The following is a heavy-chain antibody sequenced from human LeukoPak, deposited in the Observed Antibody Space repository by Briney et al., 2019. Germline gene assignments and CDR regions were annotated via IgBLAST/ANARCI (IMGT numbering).Heavy chain of an antibody. CDR3: ARGAGSSWYFYFDY. Sequence: PGGSLRLSCAASGFTLSSYWMHWVRQVPGKGLEWVSGIKWDGGSTGYADSVKGRFTISRDNAKNSLYLQMNSLRVEDTAVYHCARGAGSSWYFYFDYWGQGTLVTVSS. V-gene: IGHV3-20*01. CDR2: IKWDGGST. CDR1: GFTLSSYW. J-gene: IGHJ4*02. D-gene: IGHD6-13*01.